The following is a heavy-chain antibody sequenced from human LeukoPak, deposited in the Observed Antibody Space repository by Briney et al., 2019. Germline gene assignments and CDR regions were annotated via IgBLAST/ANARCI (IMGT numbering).Heavy chain of an antibody. CDR1: GYDFIAYY. V-gene: IGHV1-2*02. J-gene: IGHJ1*01. CDR2: INCRTGGT. D-gene: IGHD1/OR15-1a*01. CDR3: ARPGAATTGTNFHH. Sequence: ASVKVSCKASGYDFIAYYIHWVRQAPGQGLEWMGWINCRTGGTNYAQKFQGRGTMTRDTLTKTVYMELTRLSSADTAVYYCARPGAATTGTNFHHWGLGTLATVSS.